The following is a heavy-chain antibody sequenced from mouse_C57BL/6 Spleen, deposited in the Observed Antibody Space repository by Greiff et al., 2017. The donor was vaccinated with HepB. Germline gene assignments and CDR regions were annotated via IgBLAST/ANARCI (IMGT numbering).Heavy chain of an antibody. V-gene: IGHV5-12*01. D-gene: IGHD2-4*01. CDR2: ISNGGGST. J-gene: IGHJ4*01. CDR3: ARGGLRRDYAMDY. CDR1: GFTFSDYY. Sequence: DVKLVESGGGLVQPGGSLKLSCAASGFTFSDYYMYWVRQTPEKRLEWVAYISNGGGSTYYPDTVKGRFTSSRDNAKNTLYLQMSRLKSEDTAMYYCARGGLRRDYAMDYWGQGTSVTVSS.